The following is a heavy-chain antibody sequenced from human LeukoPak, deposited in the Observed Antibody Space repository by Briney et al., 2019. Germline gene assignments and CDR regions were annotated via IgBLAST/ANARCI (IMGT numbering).Heavy chain of an antibody. CDR1: GFTFSSYS. CDR3: TRGDRGYAESLY. Sequence: PGGSLRLSCAASGFTFSSYSINWVRQAPGKGLEWLSYISGTSGTIYYADSVKGRFIISRDNAKNSLYLQMHSLRAEDTAVYYCTRGDRGYAESLYWGRGTLVTVSS. V-gene: IGHV3-48*04. J-gene: IGHJ4*02. D-gene: IGHD5-12*01. CDR2: ISGTSGTI.